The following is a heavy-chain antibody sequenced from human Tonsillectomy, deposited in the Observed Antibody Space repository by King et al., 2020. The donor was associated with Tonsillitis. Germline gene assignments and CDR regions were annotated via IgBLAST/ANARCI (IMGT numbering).Heavy chain of an antibody. CDR1: GYTFTSYG. D-gene: IGHD3-22*01. J-gene: IGHJ4*02. CDR3: ARGETYSYESSGYYHFDH. Sequence: QLVQSGAEVKKPGASVKVSCKASGYTFTSYGITWVRQAPGQGLEWMAWISAYNDNTNYAQKLQGRVTMTTDISTSTAYMELRSLRSDDTAVYYCARGETYSYESSGYYHFDHWGQGTLVTVSS. CDR2: ISAYNDNT. V-gene: IGHV1-18*04.